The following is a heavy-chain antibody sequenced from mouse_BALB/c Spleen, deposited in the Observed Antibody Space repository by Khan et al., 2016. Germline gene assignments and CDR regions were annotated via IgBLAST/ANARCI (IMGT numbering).Heavy chain of an antibody. V-gene: IGHV3-1*02. CDR1: GYSITSGYS. CDR2: IHYTGTT. D-gene: IGHD2-3*01. J-gene: IGHJ4*01. CDR3: ARWMGYYAMDY. Sequence: EVKLLESGPDLVKPSQSLSLTCTVTGYSITSGYSWHWIRQFPGNKLEWMGYIHYTGTTNYNPSLKSRISFTRDTSKNQFFLQLKSVTTADTATYYCARWMGYYAMDYWGQGTSGTVSS.